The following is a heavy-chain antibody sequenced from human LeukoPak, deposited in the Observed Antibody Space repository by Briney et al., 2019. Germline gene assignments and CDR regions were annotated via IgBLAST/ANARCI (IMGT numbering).Heavy chain of an antibody. D-gene: IGHD1-26*01. V-gene: IGHV3-23*01. CDR3: AKGSIVGATSYYYLDV. CDR1: GFTFSYYG. Sequence: GGSLRLSCAASGFTFSYYGMNWVREAPGKGLEWVSGISGSGDRTYYEDSVKGRFTISRDNSKNTLYLQMNSLRAEDTAVYYCAKGSIVGATSYYYLDVWGTGTTVTVSS. CDR2: ISGSGDRT. J-gene: IGHJ6*03.